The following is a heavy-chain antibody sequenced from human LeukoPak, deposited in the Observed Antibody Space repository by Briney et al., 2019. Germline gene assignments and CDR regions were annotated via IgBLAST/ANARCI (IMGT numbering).Heavy chain of an antibody. J-gene: IGHJ4*02. CDR2: ISPITGGT. D-gene: IGHD1-26*01. V-gene: IGHV1-2*07. Sequence: VASVKVSCKASGYTFTDYFLHWLRQAPGQGLEWLAWISPITGGTKYAHKFQGRVTLTRHTSISTAYMDLSRLRSDDTAVYFCARGRDSGSRTYYFDYWGQGTLVTVSS. CDR1: GYTFTDYF. CDR3: ARGRDSGSRTYYFDY.